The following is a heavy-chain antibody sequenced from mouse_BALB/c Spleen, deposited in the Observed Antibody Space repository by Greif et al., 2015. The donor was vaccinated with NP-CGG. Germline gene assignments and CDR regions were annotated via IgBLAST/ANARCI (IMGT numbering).Heavy chain of an antibody. Sequence: EVKLVESGGGLVKLGGSLKLSCAASGFTFSSYYMSWVRQTPEKRLELVAAINSNGGSTYYPDTVKGRFTISRDNAKNTLYLQMSSLKSEDTALYYCARHYYGYSYAMDYWGQGTSVTVSS. J-gene: IGHJ4*01. CDR2: INSNGGST. CDR3: ARHYYGYSYAMDY. D-gene: IGHD1-2*01. CDR1: GFTFSSYY. V-gene: IGHV5-6-2*01.